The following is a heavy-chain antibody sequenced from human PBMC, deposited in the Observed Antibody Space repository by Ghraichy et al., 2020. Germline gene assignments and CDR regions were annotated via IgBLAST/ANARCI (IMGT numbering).Heavy chain of an antibody. CDR1: GGSFSGYY. CDR2: INHSGST. J-gene: IGHJ2*01. Sequence: SETLSLTCAVYGGSFSGYYWSWIRQPPGKGLEWIGEINHSGSTNYNPSLKSRVTISVDTSKNQFSLKLSSVTAAVTAVYYCARGGPYYDILTGYYRSGLYFDLWGRGTLVTVSS. D-gene: IGHD3-9*01. V-gene: IGHV4-34*01. CDR3: ARGGPYYDILTGYYRSGLYFDL.